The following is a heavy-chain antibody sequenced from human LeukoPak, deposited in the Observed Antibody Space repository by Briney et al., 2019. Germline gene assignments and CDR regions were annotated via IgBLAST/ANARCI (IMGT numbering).Heavy chain of an antibody. CDR3: ARGAVAGDY. V-gene: IGHV3-74*01. CDR1: GFTFSSYC. J-gene: IGHJ4*02. Sequence: HSGGSLRLSCAASGFTFSSYCMHCVRHAPGKGLVWVSRMNSDGSSTSYVDSVKGRFTISRDNAKNTLYLQMNSLRAEDTAVYYCARGAVAGDYWGQGTLVTVSS. CDR2: MNSDGSST. D-gene: IGHD6-19*01.